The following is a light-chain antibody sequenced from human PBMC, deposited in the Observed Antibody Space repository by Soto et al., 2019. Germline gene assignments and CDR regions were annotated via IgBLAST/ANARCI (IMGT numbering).Light chain of an antibody. Sequence: EIVLTQSPGTLSLSPGERATLSCRASQSVSSSYLAWYQQKPGQAPRLLIYLPSSRATGIPDRFSGSGSGTDFTLTISRLEPEDFAVYYCQQYGSSPPWTFGQGTKVEIK. CDR3: QQYGSSPPWT. J-gene: IGKJ1*01. CDR2: LPS. CDR1: QSVSSSY. V-gene: IGKV3-20*01.